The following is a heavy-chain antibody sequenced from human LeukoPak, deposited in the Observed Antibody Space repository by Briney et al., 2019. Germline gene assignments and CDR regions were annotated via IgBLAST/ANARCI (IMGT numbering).Heavy chain of an antibody. D-gene: IGHD4-11*01. CDR3: TTDLTTMTTRYFDY. J-gene: IGHJ4*02. V-gene: IGHV3-15*01. Sequence: GGSLRLSCAASGFTFSTAWLSWVRQAPGKGLEWVGRIKSNADGGTTDYAAPVRGRFTISRDDSKNTLFLQMNSLKTEDTAVYYCTTDLTTMTTRYFDYWGQGTLLTVSS. CDR1: GFTFSTAW. CDR2: IKSNADGGTT.